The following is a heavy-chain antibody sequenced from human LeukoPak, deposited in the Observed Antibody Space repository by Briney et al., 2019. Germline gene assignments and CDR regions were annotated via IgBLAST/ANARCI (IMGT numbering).Heavy chain of an antibody. Sequence: SETLSLTCAVYGGSLSGYYWSWIRQPPGKGLECIGEINHSGSTNYSPSLKSRVTISVDTSKNQFSLKLSSVTAADTAVYYCARGGRDTMVRGVIPLDYWGQGTLVTVS. CDR2: INHSGST. V-gene: IGHV4-34*01. D-gene: IGHD3-10*01. CDR1: GGSLSGYY. J-gene: IGHJ4*02. CDR3: ARGGRDTMVRGVIPLDY.